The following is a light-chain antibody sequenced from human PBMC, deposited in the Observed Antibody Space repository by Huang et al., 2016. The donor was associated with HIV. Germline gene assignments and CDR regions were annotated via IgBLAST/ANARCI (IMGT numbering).Light chain of an antibody. CDR1: QDISSY. V-gene: IGKV1-8*01. CDR2: AAS. J-gene: IGKJ1*01. Sequence: AIRITQSPSSLSASTGDRVTITCRGSQDISSYLAWYQQKPGKAPKVLIYAASTLQSGVPSRFSGSGSGTDFTLSISCLQSEDFATYYCQQYYSYPPWTFGQGTKVEIK. CDR3: QQYYSYPPWT.